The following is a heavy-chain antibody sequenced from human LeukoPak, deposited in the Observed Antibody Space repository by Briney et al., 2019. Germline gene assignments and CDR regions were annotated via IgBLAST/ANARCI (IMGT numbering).Heavy chain of an antibody. CDR3: AREMFGSSGWYDY. CDR2: INSNGGST. CDR1: GFTLSSYA. V-gene: IGHV3-64*01. J-gene: IGHJ4*02. D-gene: IGHD6-19*01. Sequence: GGSLRLSCAASGFTLSSYAMHWVRQAPGKGLEYVSAINSNGGSTYYANSVKGRFTISRDNSKNTLYLQMGSLRAEDMAVYYCAREMFGSSGWYDYWGQGTLVTVSS.